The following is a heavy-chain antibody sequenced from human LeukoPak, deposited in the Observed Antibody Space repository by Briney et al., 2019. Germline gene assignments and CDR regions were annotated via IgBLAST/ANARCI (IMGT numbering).Heavy chain of an antibody. Sequence: SETLSLTCTVSGGSISSSSYYWGWIRQPPGTGLEWIGSIYYSGSTYYNPSLKSRVTISVDTSKNQFSLKLSSVTAADTAVYYCARLSRGVYSYGPRPLYYFDYWGQGTLVTVSS. D-gene: IGHD5-18*01. CDR3: ARLSRGVYSYGPRPLYYFDY. V-gene: IGHV4-39*07. J-gene: IGHJ4*02. CDR1: GGSISSSSYY. CDR2: IYYSGST.